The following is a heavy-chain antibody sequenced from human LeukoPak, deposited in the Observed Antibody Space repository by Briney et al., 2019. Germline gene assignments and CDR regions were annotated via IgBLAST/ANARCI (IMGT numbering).Heavy chain of an antibody. Sequence: GGSLRLSCAASGFTFNNYAMNWVRQAPGKGLEWVSSISGGGETTYYADSAKGRFTISRDNSQNTLYLQMNSLRADDTAVYYCARDYADYVGYFFFDYWGQGTLVTVSS. J-gene: IGHJ4*02. CDR3: ARDYADYVGYFFFDY. V-gene: IGHV3-23*01. D-gene: IGHD4-17*01. CDR2: ISGGGETT. CDR1: GFTFNNYA.